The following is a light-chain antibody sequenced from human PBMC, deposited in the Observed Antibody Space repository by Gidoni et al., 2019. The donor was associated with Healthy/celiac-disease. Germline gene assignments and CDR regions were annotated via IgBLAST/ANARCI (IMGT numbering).Light chain of an antibody. V-gene: IGKV3D-7*01. J-gene: IGKJ2*01. CDR1: QSVSSSY. CDR3: QQDYNLPPT. Sequence: EIVMTQSPATLSLSPGERATLSCRASQSVSSSYLSWYQQKPGQAPRLLIYGASTRATGIPARFSGSGSGTDFTLTISSLQPEDFAVYYCQQDYNLPPTFGQXTKLEIK. CDR2: GAS.